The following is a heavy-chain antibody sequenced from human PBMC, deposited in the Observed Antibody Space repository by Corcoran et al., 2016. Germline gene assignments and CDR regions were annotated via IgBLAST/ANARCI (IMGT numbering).Heavy chain of an antibody. J-gene: IGHJ4*02. CDR1: GGSVSSSDSY. CDR3: ARRGGSGRSFDY. CDR2: IYYNGNT. V-gene: IGHV4-61*08. D-gene: IGHD3-10*01. Sequence: QVQLQESGPGLVKPSETLSLTCTVSGGSVSSSDSYWIWIRQPPGKGLEWIGNIYYNGNTNYNPSLKSRVTISIDTSKNQFSLNLTSVTAADTAVDYCARRGGSGRSFDYWGQGTLVTVSS.